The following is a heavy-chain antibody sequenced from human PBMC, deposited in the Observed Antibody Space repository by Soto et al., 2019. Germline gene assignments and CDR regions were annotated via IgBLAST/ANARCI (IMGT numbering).Heavy chain of an antibody. CDR3: ARVDSKRVKNYYYGMDV. V-gene: IGHV1-2*02. CDR2: INPNSGGT. D-gene: IGHD2-21*01. CDR1: GYTFTGCY. Sequence: ASVKVSCKASGYTFTGCYMHWVQQAPGQGLEWMGWINPNSGGTNYAQKFQGRVTMTRDTSISTAYMELSRLRSDDTAVYYCARVDSKRVKNYYYGMDVWGQGTTVTVSS. J-gene: IGHJ6*02.